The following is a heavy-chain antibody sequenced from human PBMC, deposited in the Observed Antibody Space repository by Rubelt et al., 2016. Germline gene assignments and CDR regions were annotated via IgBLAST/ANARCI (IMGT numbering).Heavy chain of an antibody. CDR1: GGSISSNYY. V-gene: IGHV4-39*07. CDR3: AIESTLVLVVLACGLDV. D-gene: IGHD2-21*01. J-gene: IGHJ6*02. CDR2: INRSGHT. Sequence: QLQLQESGPGLVKPSETLSLTCTVSGGSISSNYYWGWIRQPPGKGLEWLGSINRSGHTYYNPSLSIRVSMPVHSSRNQFCLVLTSMTAGGTAVYYFAIESTLVLVVLACGLDVWGQGTTVTVSS.